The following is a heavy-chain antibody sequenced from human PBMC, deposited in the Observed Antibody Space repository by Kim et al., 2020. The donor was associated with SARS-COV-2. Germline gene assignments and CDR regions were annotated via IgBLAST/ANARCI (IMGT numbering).Heavy chain of an antibody. J-gene: IGHJ5*02. CDR3: TRHDDSLGYSYGDKPYVWFDP. D-gene: IGHD5-18*01. Sequence: GGSLRLSCAASGFTFSGSAMHWVRQASGKGLEWVGRIRSKANSYATAYAASVKGRFTISRDDSKNTAYLQMNSLKTEDTAVYYCTRHDDSLGYSYGDKPYVWFDPWGQGALVTVSS. V-gene: IGHV3-73*01. CDR1: GFTFSGSA. CDR2: IRSKANSYAT.